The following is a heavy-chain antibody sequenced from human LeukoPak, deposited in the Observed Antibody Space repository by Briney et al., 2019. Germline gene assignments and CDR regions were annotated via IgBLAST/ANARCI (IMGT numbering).Heavy chain of an antibody. D-gene: IGHD3-3*01. CDR2: ISYDGSNK. J-gene: IGHJ6*02. Sequence: GGSLRLSCAASGFTFSSYAMHWVRQAPGKGLEWVAVISYDGSNKYYADSVKGRFTISRDNSKNTLYLQMNSLRAEDTAVYYCARGGSRPSYYDFWSGYYLYYYYGMDVWGQGTTVTVSS. CDR3: ARGGSRPSYYDFWSGYYLYYYYGMDV. V-gene: IGHV3-30-3*01. CDR1: GFTFSSYA.